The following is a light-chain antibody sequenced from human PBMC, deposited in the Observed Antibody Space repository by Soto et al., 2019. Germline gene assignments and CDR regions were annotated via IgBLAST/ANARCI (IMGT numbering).Light chain of an antibody. CDR1: QSVDSSY. Sequence: EVVLTQSPGTLSFSPGERSTLSCMASQSVDSSYLAWYQQKPGQAPRLLIYGASSRATGIPDRFSGGGSGTDFTLTISRLEPEDFAVYYCQQYGSSPITFGQVTLLEI. V-gene: IGKV3-20*01. CDR2: GAS. J-gene: IGKJ5*01. CDR3: QQYGSSPIT.